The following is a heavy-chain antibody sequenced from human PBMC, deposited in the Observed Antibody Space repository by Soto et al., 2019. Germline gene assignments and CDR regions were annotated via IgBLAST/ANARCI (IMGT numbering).Heavy chain of an antibody. V-gene: IGHV5-51*01. Sequence: PVESPKISCKGSGYIFTSYWIWWLLQVAVKVLEWMGIIYPGDSDTRYSPSFQGQVTISADKSISTAYLQWSSLKASDTAMYYCARWSLGDYNWNYGRLDYWGQGTLVTVSS. D-gene: IGHD1-7*01. CDR1: GYIFTSYW. CDR2: IYPGDSDT. J-gene: IGHJ4*02. CDR3: ARWSLGDYNWNYGRLDY.